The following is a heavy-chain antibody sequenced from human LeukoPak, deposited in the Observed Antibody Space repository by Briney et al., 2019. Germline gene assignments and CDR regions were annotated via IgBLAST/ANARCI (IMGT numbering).Heavy chain of an antibody. CDR3: ARERDYDFWSGYCHQPDY. Sequence: PSETLSLTCAVYGGSFSGYYWSWIRQPPGKGLEWIGEINHSGSTNYNPSLKSRVTISVDTSKNQFSLKLSSVTAADTAVYYCARERDYDFWSGYCHQPDYWGQGTLVTVSS. J-gene: IGHJ4*02. D-gene: IGHD3-3*01. CDR1: GGSFSGYY. V-gene: IGHV4-34*01. CDR2: INHSGST.